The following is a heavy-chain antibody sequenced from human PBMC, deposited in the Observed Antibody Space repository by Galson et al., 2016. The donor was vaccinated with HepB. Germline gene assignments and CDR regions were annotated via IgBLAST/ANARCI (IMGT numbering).Heavy chain of an antibody. CDR2: ISRTGEYT. V-gene: IGHV3-23*01. CDR3: AKVAPPYDNRCYYYFDH. CDR1: GFTYDTYA. D-gene: IGHD3-22*01. Sequence: SLRLSCAASGFTYDTYALSWVRQAPGKGLEWVSSISRTGEYTYYADSVRGRFVISRDNSKNTLYLEVDSLRAEDAALYYCAKVAPPYDNRCYYYFDHWGQGTLVTVSS. J-gene: IGHJ4*02.